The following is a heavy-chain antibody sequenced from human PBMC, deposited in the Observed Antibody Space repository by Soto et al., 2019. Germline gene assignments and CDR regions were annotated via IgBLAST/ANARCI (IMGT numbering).Heavy chain of an antibody. Sequence: TLSLTCTVSGASISSSNDYWGWIRQPPGKGLEWIGSIYYSETTYRNPSLKSRVTISLDTSKNQFSLKLSSVTAADTAVYYCARDLGVAAAGRPPNWFDPWGQG. D-gene: IGHD6-13*01. V-gene: IGHV4-39*02. CDR1: GASISSSNDY. CDR2: IYYSETT. CDR3: ARDLGVAAAGRPPNWFDP. J-gene: IGHJ5*02.